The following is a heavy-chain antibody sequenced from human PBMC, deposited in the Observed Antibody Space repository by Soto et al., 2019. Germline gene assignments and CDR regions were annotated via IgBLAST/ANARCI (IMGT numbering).Heavy chain of an antibody. CDR1: GDSIGTTHSY. CDR3: ARHEGNGNVWPLDY. D-gene: IGHD2-8*01. Sequence: SETLSLTCTVSGDSIGTTHSYWAWIRQSPGKGLEWIGNIHYSGSTYYMPSLRSRVTLSVDTSKNQFSLRLTSVTAEDTAVYYCARHEGNGNVWPLDYWGQGILVTSPQ. V-gene: IGHV4-39*01. J-gene: IGHJ4*02. CDR2: IHYSGST.